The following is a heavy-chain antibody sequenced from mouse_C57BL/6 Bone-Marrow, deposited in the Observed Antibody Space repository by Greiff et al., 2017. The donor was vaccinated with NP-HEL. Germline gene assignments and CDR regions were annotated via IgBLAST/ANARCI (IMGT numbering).Heavy chain of an antibody. CDR1: GYTFTSYG. D-gene: IGHD3-3*01. CDR3: ASARRSSDFDY. CDR2: IYPRSGNT. J-gene: IGHJ2*01. Sequence: VKLQESGAELARPGASVKLSCKASGYTFTSYGISWVKQRTGQGLEWIGDIYPRSGNTYYNEKFKGKATLTADKSSSTAYMELRSLTSEDSAVYFCASARRSSDFDYWGQGTTLTVSS. V-gene: IGHV1-81*01.